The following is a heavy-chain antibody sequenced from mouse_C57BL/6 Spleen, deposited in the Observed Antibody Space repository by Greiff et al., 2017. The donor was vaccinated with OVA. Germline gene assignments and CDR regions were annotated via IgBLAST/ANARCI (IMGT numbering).Heavy chain of an antibody. D-gene: IGHD1-2*01. CDR1: GYTFTSYW. Sequence: VQLQQPGAELVRPGSSVKLSCKASGYTFTSYWMHWVKQRPIQGLEWIGNIDPSDSETHYNQKFKDKATLTVDKSSSTAYMQLSSLTSEDSAVYYCARAGYYGSDYWGQGTTLTVSS. CDR3: ARAGYYGSDY. J-gene: IGHJ2*01. V-gene: IGHV1-52*01. CDR2: IDPSDSET.